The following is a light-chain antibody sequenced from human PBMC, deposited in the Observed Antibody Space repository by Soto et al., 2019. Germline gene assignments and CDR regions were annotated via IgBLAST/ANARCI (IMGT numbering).Light chain of an antibody. J-gene: IGKJ3*01. V-gene: IGKV3-20*01. Sequence: EIVLTQSPGTLSLSPGEGVSLSCRASQSVSSSNLAWFQQKPGQAPRLLIYAASSRATGIPDRFSGSGSGTDFTLTISRLEPEDFAVYYCQQYGRSPFAFGPGTKVEIK. CDR3: QQYGRSPFA. CDR1: QSVSSSN. CDR2: AAS.